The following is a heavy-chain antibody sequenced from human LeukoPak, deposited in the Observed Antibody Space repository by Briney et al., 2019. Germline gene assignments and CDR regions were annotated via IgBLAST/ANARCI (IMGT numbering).Heavy chain of an antibody. CDR1: GGAFSGYY. CDR2: INHSGAT. D-gene: IGHD6-19*01. J-gene: IGHJ4*02. CDR3: ATPSRGGIAVTGTFGH. V-gene: IGHV4-34*01. Sequence: PSETLSLTCAGSGGAFSGYYWSWIRQPPGKGLEWIGEINHSGATYYNPSLKSRVTISVDTTNNHFSLRLTSVSAADTGVYSCATPSRGGIAVTGTFGHWGQGTQVTVSS.